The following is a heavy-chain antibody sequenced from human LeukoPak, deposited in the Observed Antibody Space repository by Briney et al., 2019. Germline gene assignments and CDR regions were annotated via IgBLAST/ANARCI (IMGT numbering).Heavy chain of an antibody. Sequence: PSQTLSLTCTVSGGSISSGGYYSSWIRQHPGKGLEWIGYIYYSGRTYYNPSLKSRVTISVDTSKNQFARKLSSVTAADTAVYYCARGRPSGYDCWGQGTLVTVSS. CDR1: GGSISSGGYY. V-gene: IGHV4-31*03. D-gene: IGHD5-12*01. CDR3: ARGRPSGYDC. J-gene: IGHJ4*02. CDR2: IYYSGRT.